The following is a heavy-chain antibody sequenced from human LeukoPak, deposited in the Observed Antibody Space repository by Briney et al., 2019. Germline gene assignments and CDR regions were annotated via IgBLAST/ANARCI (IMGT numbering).Heavy chain of an antibody. CDR3: AREIPAGGHWYFDL. V-gene: IGHV3-13*05. CDR2: IDTADNP. Sequence: PGGSLRLSCAASGFTFSSYDMHWVRQTTGKGLEWVSGIDTADNPSYPDSVKGRFTISRENAKNSLYLQMNSLRAGDTAVYYCAREIPAGGHWYFDLWGRGTLVTVSS. CDR1: GFTFSSYD. D-gene: IGHD6-13*01. J-gene: IGHJ2*01.